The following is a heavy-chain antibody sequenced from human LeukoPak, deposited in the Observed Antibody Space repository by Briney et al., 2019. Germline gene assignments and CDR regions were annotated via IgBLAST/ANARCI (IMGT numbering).Heavy chain of an antibody. Sequence: ASVKVSCKASGYTFTSYGISWVRQAPGQGLEWMGWISAYNGNTNYAQKLQGRVTMTTDTSTSTAYMELRSLRSDDTAVYYCARDRVPMVRGVIPMDVWSQGTTVTVSS. D-gene: IGHD3-10*01. CDR3: ARDRVPMVRGVIPMDV. CDR1: GYTFTSYG. CDR2: ISAYNGNT. J-gene: IGHJ6*02. V-gene: IGHV1-18*01.